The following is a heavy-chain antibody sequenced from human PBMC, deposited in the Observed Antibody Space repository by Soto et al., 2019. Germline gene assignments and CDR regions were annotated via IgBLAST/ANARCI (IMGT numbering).Heavy chain of an antibody. Sequence: QVQLQESGPGLVKPSETLSLTCTVSGGSVSSGSYYWSWIRQPPGKGLEWIGYIYYSGSTNYNPSPKIRVTISVDTSKNQSSLKLSSVTAADTAVYYCARDPDSNYYYYGMDVWGQGTTVTVSS. CDR2: IYYSGST. CDR1: GGSVSSGSYY. J-gene: IGHJ6*02. CDR3: ARDPDSNYYYYGMDV. V-gene: IGHV4-61*01. D-gene: IGHD3-22*01.